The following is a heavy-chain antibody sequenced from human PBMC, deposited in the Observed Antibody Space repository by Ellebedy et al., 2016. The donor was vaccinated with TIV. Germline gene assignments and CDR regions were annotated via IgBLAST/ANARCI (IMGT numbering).Heavy chain of an antibody. D-gene: IGHD2-21*01. CDR1: GGSLNLYY. CDR3: ARGFGFAGMDV. CDR2: SHFIGNT. Sequence: SETLSLTXTVSGGSLNLYYWSWIRQAPGKELEWIGYSHFIGNTNYNPSLKSRVTMSVDTSKNQCSLHLSSVTAADTALYYCARGFGFAGMDVWGQGTTVIVSS. V-gene: IGHV4-59*12. J-gene: IGHJ6*02.